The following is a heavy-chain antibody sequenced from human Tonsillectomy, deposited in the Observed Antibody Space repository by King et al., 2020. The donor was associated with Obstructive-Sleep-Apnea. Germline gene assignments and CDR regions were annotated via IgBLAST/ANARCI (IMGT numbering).Heavy chain of an antibody. Sequence: QLQESGPGLVKPSETLSLTCTVSGGSISGDSWSWIRQPPGKGLDWMGYISYDGHTNYNPSLESRVTISVGPSKNQFSLKRNSMTAAYTAVYYCASDPRGSPRNTFDIWGLGTMVTVSS. CDR3: ASDPRGSPRNTFDI. D-gene: IGHD5-12*01. V-gene: IGHV4-59*01. J-gene: IGHJ3*02. CDR1: GGSISGDS. CDR2: ISYDGHT.